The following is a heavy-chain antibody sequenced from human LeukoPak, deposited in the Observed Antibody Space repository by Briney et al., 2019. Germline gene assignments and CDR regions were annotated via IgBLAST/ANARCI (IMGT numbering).Heavy chain of an antibody. D-gene: IGHD5-24*01. CDR1: GYSFTSYW. CDR3: ARIMTTIDAAVYYYYYMDV. J-gene: IGHJ6*03. CDR2: IYPGDSDT. V-gene: IGHV5-51*01. Sequence: GESLKISCKGSGYSFTSYWIGWVRQMPGKGLEWMGIIYPGDSDTRYSPSFQGQVTISADKSISTAYLQWSSLKASDTAMYYCARIMTTIDAAVYYYYYMDVWGKGTTVTVSS.